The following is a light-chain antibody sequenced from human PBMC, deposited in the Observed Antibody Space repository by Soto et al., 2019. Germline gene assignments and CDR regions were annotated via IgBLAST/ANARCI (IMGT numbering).Light chain of an antibody. CDR2: SYD. CDR1: SSNIGSNN. V-gene: IGLV1-44*01. J-gene: IGLJ3*02. Sequence: QPVLTQPPSASGTPGQTVTISCSGSSSNIGSNNVNWYQHLPGTAPKLLIYSYDERPSGVPDRFSGSKSGTSASLAISGLQSEDEAEYYCAAWDERLRGLVFGGGTKVTVL. CDR3: AAWDERLRGLV.